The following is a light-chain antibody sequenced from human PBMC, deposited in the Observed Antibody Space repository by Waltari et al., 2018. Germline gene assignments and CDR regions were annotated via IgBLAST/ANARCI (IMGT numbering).Light chain of an antibody. CDR3: QSYYDRSMV. Sequence: FMLTQPQSVSGSPGQTVTISCTGSGGRLADKYVQWYQQRPGSAPTTVIYKDNQRPSGVPHRFSGSIDSSSSASLTISGLQTEDEADYYCQSYYDRSMVFGGGTTLTVL. CDR2: KDN. J-gene: IGLJ3*02. V-gene: IGLV6-57*02. CDR1: GGRLADKY.